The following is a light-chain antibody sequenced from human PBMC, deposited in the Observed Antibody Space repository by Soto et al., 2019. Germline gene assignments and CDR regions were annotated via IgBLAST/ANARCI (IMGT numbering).Light chain of an antibody. CDR3: QQVAGYPHT. J-gene: IGKJ2*01. V-gene: IGKV1-9*01. CDR1: QDISNH. Sequence: DIQLTQSPSLLSASVGDRVTITCRASQDISNHLAWYQQKPGTAPKLLISATSTLQSGVPSRFSGTGYETEFTLTISSLQPEDLATYHGQQVAGYPHTFGQRTKVEIK. CDR2: ATS.